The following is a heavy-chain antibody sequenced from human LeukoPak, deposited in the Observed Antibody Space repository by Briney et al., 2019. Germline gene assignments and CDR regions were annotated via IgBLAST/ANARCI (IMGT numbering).Heavy chain of an antibody. Sequence: GGSLRLSCAASGFTFSSYGMHWVRQAPGKGLEWVAVISYDGSNKYYADSVKGRFTISRDNSKNTLYLQMNCLRAEDTAVYYCAKSGDGGYFDYWGQGTLVTVSS. V-gene: IGHV3-30*18. CDR2: ISYDGSNK. CDR3: AKSGDGGYFDY. D-gene: IGHD2-15*01. CDR1: GFTFSSYG. J-gene: IGHJ4*02.